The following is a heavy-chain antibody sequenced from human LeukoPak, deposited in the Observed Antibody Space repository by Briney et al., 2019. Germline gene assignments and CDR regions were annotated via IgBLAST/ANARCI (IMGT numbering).Heavy chain of an antibody. CDR3: GDSTHF. V-gene: IGHV3-23*01. D-gene: IGHD2-15*01. CDR2: ITGSGDET. CDR1: GFTFGTYA. Sequence: GGSLRLSCAASGFTFGTYAMTWVRQAPGKGLEWVSTITGSGDETYYADSVKGRFSISRDNSKNTLFLQMHSLYYCAKDSVVVGDSTHFWGQGTLVTVSS. J-gene: IGHJ4*02.